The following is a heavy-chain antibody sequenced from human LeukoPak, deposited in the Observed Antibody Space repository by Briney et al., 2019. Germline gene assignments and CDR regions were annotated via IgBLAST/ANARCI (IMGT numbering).Heavy chain of an antibody. J-gene: IGHJ5*02. D-gene: IGHD3-22*01. CDR3: ARGQYYDSSGYPKGYNWFDP. Sequence: PGGSLRLSCAASGLTVSSNSMSWVRQAPGKGLEWVSFIYSGGSTYYADSVKGRFTISRDNAKNSLYLQMNSLRAEDTAVYYCARGQYYDSSGYPKGYNWFDPWGQGTLVTVSS. CDR2: IYSGGST. V-gene: IGHV3-53*01. CDR1: GLTVSSNS.